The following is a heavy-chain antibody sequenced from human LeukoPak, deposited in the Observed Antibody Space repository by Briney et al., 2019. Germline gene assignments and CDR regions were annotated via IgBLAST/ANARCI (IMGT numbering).Heavy chain of an antibody. CDR2: IYYSGST. D-gene: IGHD2-15*01. J-gene: IGHJ4*02. CDR3: AREDRYCSGGSCYS. V-gene: IGHV4-39*02. Sequence: SETLSLTCTVSGGSISRNTYYWGWIRQPPGKGLEWIGTIYYSGSTYYNPSLKSRVTISVDTSKNQFSLKLSSVTAADTAVYYCAREDRYCSGGSCYSWGQGTLVTVSS. CDR1: GGSISRNTYY.